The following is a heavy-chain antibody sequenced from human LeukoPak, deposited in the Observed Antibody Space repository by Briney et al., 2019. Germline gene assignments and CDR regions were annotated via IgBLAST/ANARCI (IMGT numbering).Heavy chain of an antibody. CDR3: ARESTSSGYYYTPDY. CDR1: GFTFRTYA. Sequence: GGSLRLSCAASGFTFRTYAMTWVRQAPGKGLEWVSSISGSGAATYNADPLKGRFTISRDNSKNTLYLQMNSLRDEDTAVYYCARESTSSGYYYTPDYWGQGTLVTVS. V-gene: IGHV3-23*01. J-gene: IGHJ4*02. D-gene: IGHD3-22*01. CDR2: ISGSGAAT.